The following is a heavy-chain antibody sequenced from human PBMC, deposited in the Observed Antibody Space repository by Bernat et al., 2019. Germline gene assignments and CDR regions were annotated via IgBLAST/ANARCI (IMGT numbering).Heavy chain of an antibody. V-gene: IGHV4-59*01. Sequence: QVQLQESGPGLVKPSETLSLTCTVSGGSISSYYWSWIRQPPGKGLEWIGYIYYSGSTNYNPSLKSRVTISVDTSKNQFSLKLSSVTAADTAVYYCARDSTYYYDSSGYYRAYYFDYWGQGTLVTVSS. CDR3: ARDSTYYYDSSGYYRAYYFDY. CDR2: IYYSGST. J-gene: IGHJ4*02. CDR1: GGSISSYY. D-gene: IGHD3-22*01.